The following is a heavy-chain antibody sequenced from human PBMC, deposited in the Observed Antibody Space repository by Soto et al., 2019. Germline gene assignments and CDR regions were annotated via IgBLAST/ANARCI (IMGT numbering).Heavy chain of an antibody. D-gene: IGHD2-8*01. CDR2: IKQDGSEK. J-gene: IGHJ6*02. CDR3: ARDQQYCTNGVCFYYYYGMDV. CDR1: GFTFSSYW. V-gene: IGHV3-7*01. Sequence: PXGSLILSCSASGFTFSSYWMSWVRQAPGKGLDWVANIKQDGSEKYYVDSVKGRFTISRDNAKNSLYLQMNSLRAEDTAVYYCARDQQYCTNGVCFYYYYGMDVWGQGTTVTSP.